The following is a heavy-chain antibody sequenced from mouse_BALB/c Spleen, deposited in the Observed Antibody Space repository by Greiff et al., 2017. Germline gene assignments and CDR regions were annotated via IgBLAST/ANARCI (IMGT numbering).Heavy chain of an antibody. V-gene: IGHV5-6*01. CDR2: ISSGGSYT. J-gene: IGHJ4*01. CDR1: GFTFSSYG. D-gene: IGHD2-2*01. Sequence: EVQLVESGGDLVKPGGSLKLSCAASGFTFSSYGMSWVRQTPDKRLEWVATISSGGSYTYYPDSVKGRFTISRDNAKNTLYLQMSSLKSEDTAMYYCARIYYGYDEGAMDYWGQGTSVTVSS. CDR3: ARIYYGYDEGAMDY.